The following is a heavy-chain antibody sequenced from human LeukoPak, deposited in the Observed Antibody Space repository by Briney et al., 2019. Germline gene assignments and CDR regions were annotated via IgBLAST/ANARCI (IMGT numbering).Heavy chain of an antibody. CDR1: GFTFSSYG. CDR2: IRYDGSNK. Sequence: GGSLRLSCAASGFTFSSYGMHWVGQAPGKGLEWVAFIRYDGSNKYYADSVQGRFTISRDNSKNTLYMQMNSLRAEDTAVYYCAKASPPQYDFWSGYYSGYWGQGTLVTVSS. D-gene: IGHD3-3*01. V-gene: IGHV3-30*02. CDR3: AKASPPQYDFWSGYYSGY. J-gene: IGHJ4*02.